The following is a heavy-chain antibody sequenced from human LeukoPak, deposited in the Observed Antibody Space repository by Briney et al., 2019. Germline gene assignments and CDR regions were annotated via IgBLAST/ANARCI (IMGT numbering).Heavy chain of an antibody. J-gene: IGHJ4*02. V-gene: IGHV3-11*01. D-gene: IGHD3-22*01. Sequence: GGSLRLSCAASGFTFSDYYMSWIRQAPGKGLEWVSYISSSGSTIYYADSVKGRFTISRDNAKNSLYLQMDSLRAEDTAVYYCARESDYYDSSGYPDFWGQGTLVTVSS. CDR1: GFTFSDYY. CDR3: ARESDYYDSSGYPDF. CDR2: ISSSGSTI.